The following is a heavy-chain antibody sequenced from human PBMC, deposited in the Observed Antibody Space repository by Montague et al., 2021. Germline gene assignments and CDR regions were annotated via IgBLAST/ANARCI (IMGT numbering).Heavy chain of an antibody. J-gene: IGHJ6*03. CDR2: MNPNSGNT. V-gene: IGHV1-8*01. CDR1: GYTFTSYD. D-gene: IGHD6-13*01. Sequence: SVKVSCKASGYTFTSYDINWVRQATGQGLEWMGWMNPNSGNTGYAQKFQGRVTMTRKTSISTAYMELSSLRSGDTAVYYCARAAQRYYYYYMDVWGIGTTVTVSS. CDR3: ARAAQRYYYYYMDV.